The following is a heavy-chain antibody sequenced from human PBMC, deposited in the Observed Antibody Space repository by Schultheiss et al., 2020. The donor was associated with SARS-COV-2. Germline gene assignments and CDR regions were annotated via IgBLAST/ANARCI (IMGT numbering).Heavy chain of an antibody. V-gene: IGHV4-4*02. J-gene: IGHJ4*02. Sequence: SETLSLTCAVSGGSISSSNWWSWVRQPPGKGLEWIGFILNSGSTNYIPSLKSRVTISVDTSKNQFSLKLSSVTAADTAVYYCARVDYGDQGYFDYWGQGSLVTVSS. CDR1: GGSISSSNW. CDR2: ILNSGST. D-gene: IGHD4-17*01. CDR3: ARVDYGDQGYFDY.